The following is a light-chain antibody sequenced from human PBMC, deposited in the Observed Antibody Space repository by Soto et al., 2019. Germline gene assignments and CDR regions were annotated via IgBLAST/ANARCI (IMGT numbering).Light chain of an antibody. Sequence: IQMTQSPSTLSASVGDRVTITCRASRSLQTWLAWYQQKPGKVPKLLIYQASSLQNGVPARFISSGSGTEFTLTISSLQPDDVATYYCQQYTCLWTFGPGTKVDI. J-gene: IGKJ1*01. V-gene: IGKV1-5*03. CDR1: RSLQTW. CDR2: QAS. CDR3: QQYTCLWT.